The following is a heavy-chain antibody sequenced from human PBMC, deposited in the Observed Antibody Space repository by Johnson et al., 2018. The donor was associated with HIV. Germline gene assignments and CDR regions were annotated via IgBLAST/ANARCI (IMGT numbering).Heavy chain of an antibody. J-gene: IGHJ3*02. Sequence: VQLVESGGGLVQPGGSLRLSCAASGFTFSSYAMSWVRQAPGKGLEWVGRIKSKTDGGTTDYAAPVTGRFTISRDDSKNTLYLQMNYLRAGDTAVYYCSTGGPAAGSAFHIWGQGTMVTVSS. D-gene: IGHD6-13*01. CDR3: STGGPAAGSAFHI. CDR2: IKSKTDGGTT. V-gene: IGHV3-15*01. CDR1: GFTFSSYA.